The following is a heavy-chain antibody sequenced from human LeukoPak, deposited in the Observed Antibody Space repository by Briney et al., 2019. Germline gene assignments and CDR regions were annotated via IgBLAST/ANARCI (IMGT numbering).Heavy chain of an antibody. J-gene: IGHJ6*02. CDR1: GFIFSNYW. V-gene: IGHV3-74*01. CDR2: IGDDGGDP. CDR3: ARGGGLDV. D-gene: IGHD3-16*01. Sequence: PGGSLRLSCAASGFIFSNYWMHWVRQAPGKGLVWVSRIGDDGGDPSYADSVKGRFTISRDNAKNSLYLQTSNLRAEDTAVYFCARGGGLDVWGQGATVTVSS.